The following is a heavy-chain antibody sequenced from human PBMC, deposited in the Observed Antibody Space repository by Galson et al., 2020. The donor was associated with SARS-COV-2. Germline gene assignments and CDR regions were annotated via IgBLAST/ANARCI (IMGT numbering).Heavy chain of an antibody. CDR1: GFTFSDYY. CDR2: ISSSSSYT. J-gene: IGHJ5*02. Sequence: GESLKISCAASGFTFSDYYMSWIRQAPGKGLEWVSYISSSSSYTNYADSVKGRFTISRDNAKNSLYLQMNSLRAEDTAVYYCARQAILPDSTPLWFGEPGSTNWFDPWGQGTLVTVSS. V-gene: IGHV3-11*06. CDR3: ARQAILPDSTPLWFGEPGSTNWFDP. D-gene: IGHD3-10*01.